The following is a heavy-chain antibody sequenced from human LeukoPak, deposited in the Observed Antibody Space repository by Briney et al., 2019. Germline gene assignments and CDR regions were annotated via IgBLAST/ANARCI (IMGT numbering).Heavy chain of an antibody. CDR2: INSDGSST. J-gene: IGHJ6*03. D-gene: IGHD3-10*01. CDR3: ARDHRGSGSRYYYYYMDV. CDR1: GFTFSSYW. V-gene: IGHV3-74*01. Sequence: GGSLRLSCAASGFTFSSYWMHWVRQAPGKGLVWVSRINSDGSSTSYADSVKGRFTISRDNAKNTLYLQMNSLRAEDTAAYYCARDHRGSGSRYYYYYMDVRGKGTTVTISS.